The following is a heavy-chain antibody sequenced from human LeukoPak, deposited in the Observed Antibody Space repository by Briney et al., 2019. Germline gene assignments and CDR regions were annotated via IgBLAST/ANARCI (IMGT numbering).Heavy chain of an antibody. Sequence: GGSLRLSCAASEFTFSNYGMHWVRQAPGKGLEWVAFLGSDGSNKHYADPVKGRFTISRDNSKNTLYLQMNSLRGEDTAVYYCAKGLRDGDNYYFDRWGQGTLVTVSS. J-gene: IGHJ4*02. CDR1: EFTFSNYG. V-gene: IGHV3-30*02. CDR2: LGSDGSNK. D-gene: IGHD5-24*01. CDR3: AKGLRDGDNYYFDR.